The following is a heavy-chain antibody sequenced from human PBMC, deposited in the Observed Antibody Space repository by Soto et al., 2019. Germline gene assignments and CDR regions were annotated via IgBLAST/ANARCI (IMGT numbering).Heavy chain of an antibody. J-gene: IGHJ3*02. CDR2: NYPGDSDT. V-gene: IGHV5-51*01. CDR1: GYSLTSYW. CDR3: AQSPRLTEAFDI. Sequence: GESLKISCKFSGYSLTSYWIGWVRQMPGKGLEWMGINYPGDSDTRYSPSFQGHVTISADKSFTTAYLQWSSLKASDTAMYYCAQSPRLTEAFDIWGQGTMVTVSS.